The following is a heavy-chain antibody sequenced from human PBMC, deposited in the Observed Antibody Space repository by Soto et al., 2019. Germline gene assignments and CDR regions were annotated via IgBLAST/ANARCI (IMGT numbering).Heavy chain of an antibody. CDR2: IYHSGST. D-gene: IGHD3-22*01. CDR3: ASPDYYDSSGYPPRILNY. CDR1: GGSISSSNW. J-gene: IGHJ4*02. V-gene: IGHV4-4*02. Sequence: GTLSLTCAVSGGSISSSNWWSCVRQPPGKGLEWIGEIYHSGSTNYNPSLKSRVTISVDKSKNQFSLKLSSVTAADTAVYYCASPDYYDSSGYPPRILNYWGQGTLVTVSS.